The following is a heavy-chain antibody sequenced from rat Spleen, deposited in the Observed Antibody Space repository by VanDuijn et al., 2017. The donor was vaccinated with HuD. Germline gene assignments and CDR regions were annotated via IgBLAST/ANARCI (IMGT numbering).Heavy chain of an antibody. Sequence: EVQLQESGPGLVKPSQSLPLPCSVTGYSITSTYRWNWLRKFPGNKMEWMGYLNSAGSTNYNPSLKSQISITRDTSKNQFFLQVNSVTTEDTATYYCARTNNPYFYVMDAWGQGASVTVSS. CDR2: LNSAGST. J-gene: IGHJ4*01. CDR3: ARTNNPYFYVMDA. V-gene: IGHV3-3*01. D-gene: IGHD3-4*01. CDR1: GYSITSTYR.